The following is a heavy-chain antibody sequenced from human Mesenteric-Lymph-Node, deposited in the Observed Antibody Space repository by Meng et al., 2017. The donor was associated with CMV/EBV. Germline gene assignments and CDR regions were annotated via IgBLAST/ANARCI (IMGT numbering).Heavy chain of an antibody. CDR3: ARDSKYIALGTDY. V-gene: IGHV4-31*03. D-gene: IGHD4-11*01. Sequence: SETLSLTCTVTGDSLSGGGYYWTWIRQLPGKGLEWIGYIFYGGTTYYNPSPKSRVTISVDTSKNQFSLRLTSVTAADTAVYYCARDSKYIALGTDYWSQGTLVTVSS. J-gene: IGHJ4*02. CDR2: IFYGGTT. CDR1: GDSLSGGGYY.